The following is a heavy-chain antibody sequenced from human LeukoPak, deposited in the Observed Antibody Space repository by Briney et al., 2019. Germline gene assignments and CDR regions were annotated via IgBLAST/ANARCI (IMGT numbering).Heavy chain of an antibody. D-gene: IGHD2/OR15-2a*01. CDR2: ISNGGDP. Sequence: GGSLRLSCAASGFVVTANYLAWARQAPGKGLEWVSTISNGGDPFYGDSVKGRSTISRDESTNTSSLQLDSLRVEDMGVYYCALLSGGTFDYWGQGTQVTVAS. J-gene: IGHJ4*02. CDR1: GFVVTANY. V-gene: IGHV3-53*01. CDR3: ALLSGGTFDY.